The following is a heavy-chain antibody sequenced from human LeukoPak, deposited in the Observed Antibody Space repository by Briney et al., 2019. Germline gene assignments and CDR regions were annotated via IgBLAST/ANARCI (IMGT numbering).Heavy chain of an antibody. D-gene: IGHD4-17*01. Sequence: ASVKVSCKASGYTFTSYYMHWVRQAPGQGPEWMGIINPSGGSTSYAQKFQGRVTMTRDTSTSTVYMELSSLRSEDTAVYYCARDPRTTVTKGDAFDIWGQGTMVTVSS. J-gene: IGHJ3*02. CDR3: ARDPRTTVTKGDAFDI. V-gene: IGHV1-46*01. CDR2: INPSGGST. CDR1: GYTFTSYY.